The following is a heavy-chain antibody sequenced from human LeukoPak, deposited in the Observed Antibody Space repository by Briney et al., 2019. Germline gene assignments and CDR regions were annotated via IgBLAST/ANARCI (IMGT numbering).Heavy chain of an antibody. Sequence: GESLKISCKGSGYSFTSYWIGLGRPMAGKGLEWMGIIYPGDSDTRYSPSFQGQVTISADKSISTAYLQWSSLKASDTAMYYCARQGSGWYWGAWGQGTLVTVSS. CDR2: IYPGDSDT. V-gene: IGHV5-51*01. D-gene: IGHD6-19*01. CDR1: GYSFTSYW. CDR3: ARQGSGWYWGA. J-gene: IGHJ4*02.